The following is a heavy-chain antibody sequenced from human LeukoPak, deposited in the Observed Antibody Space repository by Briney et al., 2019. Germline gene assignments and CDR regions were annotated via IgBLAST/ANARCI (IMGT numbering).Heavy chain of an antibody. CDR2: IKDGGLT. D-gene: IGHD2-15*01. Sequence: SETLSLTCAVDGGSFSGYYWSWIRQPPGKGLEWIGEIKDGGLTNYNPSLKSRVTISGDTSKSQFSLGLTSVTAADTAVYYCARGFSGVVARDWGQGTLVTVSS. CDR3: ARGFSGVVARD. V-gene: IGHV4-34*01. J-gene: IGHJ4*02. CDR1: GGSFSGYY.